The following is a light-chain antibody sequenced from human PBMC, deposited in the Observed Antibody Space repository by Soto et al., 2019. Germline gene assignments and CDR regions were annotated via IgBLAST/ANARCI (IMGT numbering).Light chain of an antibody. CDR1: QSVSSY. CDR2: DAS. CDR3: HQYNNWPLT. Sequence: EIVLTQSPATLSLSPGERATLSCRASQSVSSYLAWYQQKPGQAPRLLIYDASNRATGIPARFSGSGSGTDFTLTISSLQSEDFAVYYCHQYNNWPLTFGGGTKVDIK. V-gene: IGKV3-11*01. J-gene: IGKJ4*01.